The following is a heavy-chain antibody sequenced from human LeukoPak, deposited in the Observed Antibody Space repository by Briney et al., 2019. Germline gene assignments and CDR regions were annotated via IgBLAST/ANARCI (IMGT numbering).Heavy chain of an antibody. V-gene: IGHV3-7*01. CDR2: IKQDGSEK. CDR1: GFTFNSYW. J-gene: IGHJ4*02. D-gene: IGHD6-6*01. Sequence: GGSLRLSCVASGFTFNSYWMSWVRQAPGKGLEWVANIKQDGSEKDYVDSVKGRFTISRDNAKNSLYLQMNSLTAEDTAVYYCARESFAARWDWGQGTLVTVSS. CDR3: ARESFAARWD.